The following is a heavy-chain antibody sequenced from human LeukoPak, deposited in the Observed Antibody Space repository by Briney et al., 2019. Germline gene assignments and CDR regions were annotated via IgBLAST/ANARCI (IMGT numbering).Heavy chain of an antibody. CDR3: ARYSTTWPYWYFDL. J-gene: IGHJ2*01. V-gene: IGHV4-30-2*01. CDR1: GDSISSGSYS. Sequence: SETLSLTCAVTGDSISSGSYSWSWIRQPPGKGLEWIGYISHSGNTYYSPSLKSRVTISVDNSKNQFSLKLTSVTAADTAVYYCARYSTTWPYWYFDLWGRGTLVTVSS. CDR2: ISHSGNT. D-gene: IGHD6-13*01.